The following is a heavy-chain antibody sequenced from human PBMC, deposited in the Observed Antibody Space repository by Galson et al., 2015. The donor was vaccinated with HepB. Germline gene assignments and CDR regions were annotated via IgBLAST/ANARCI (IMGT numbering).Heavy chain of an antibody. Sequence: SVKVSCKASGYTFSSYSITWVRQAPGQGLEWMGWISAYNRNTNYAQRFQGRVTMTTDTSTSTAYMELRSLRSDDTAVYYCARGALVVVVRAILNNWFDPWGQETLVTVSS. CDR2: ISAYNRNT. D-gene: IGHD2-15*01. J-gene: IGHJ5*02. V-gene: IGHV1-18*01. CDR3: ARGALVVVVRAILNNWFDP. CDR1: GYTFSSYS.